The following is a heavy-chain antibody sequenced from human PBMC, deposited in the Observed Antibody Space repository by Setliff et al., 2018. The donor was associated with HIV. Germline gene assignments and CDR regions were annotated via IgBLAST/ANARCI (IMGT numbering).Heavy chain of an antibody. D-gene: IGHD5-12*01. CDR3: ARAHFLVAMTRNWFDP. CDR1: GYTFTDFY. V-gene: IGHV1-2*04. CDR2: INPKSGVA. J-gene: IGHJ5*02. Sequence: ASVKVSCKASGYTFTDFYIHWVRQAPGQGLEWIGRINPKSGVADYLKKFQGWVTMTTDTSTNTAHMELIRPRFDDTAVYYCARAHFLVAMTRNWFDPWGQGTLVTSPQ.